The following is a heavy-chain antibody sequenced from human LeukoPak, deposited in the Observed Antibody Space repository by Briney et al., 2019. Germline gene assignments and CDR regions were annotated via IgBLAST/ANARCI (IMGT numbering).Heavy chain of an antibody. CDR2: IYYSGST. CDR3: ARGYGRRYCSGGSCSSYYYFDY. J-gene: IGHJ4*02. CDR1: DGSISSSSYY. V-gene: IGHV4-39*07. Sequence: SETLSLTCTVSDGSISSSSYYWGWIRQPPGKGLEWIGSIYYSGSTYYNPSLKSRVTISVDTSKNQFSLKLSSVTAADTAVYYCARGYGRRYCSGGSCSSYYYFDYWGQGTLVTVSS. D-gene: IGHD2-15*01.